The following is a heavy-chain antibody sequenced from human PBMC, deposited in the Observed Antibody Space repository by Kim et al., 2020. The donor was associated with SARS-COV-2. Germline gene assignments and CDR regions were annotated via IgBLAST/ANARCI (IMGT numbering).Heavy chain of an antibody. CDR3: ARGRPLWFGESPANY. Sequence: ASVKVSCKASGYTFTNYYVHWVRQAPGQGLEWMGMINPSDGSTNYAQKFQGRVTMTSDTSTSTVYMELNSLRFEDTAIYYCARGRPLWFGESPANYWGQG. V-gene: IGHV1-46*01. J-gene: IGHJ4*02. CDR1: GYTFTNYY. D-gene: IGHD3-10*01. CDR2: INPSDGST.